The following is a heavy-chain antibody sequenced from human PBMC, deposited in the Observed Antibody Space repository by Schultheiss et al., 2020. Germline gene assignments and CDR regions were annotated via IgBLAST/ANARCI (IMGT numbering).Heavy chain of an antibody. CDR2: ISASAGRT. Sequence: GGSLRLSCAASGLAFSSYAMSWVRQAPGKGLEWVSAISASAGRTYYPDPVRGRFTISRDNAKNTLYLEMNSLRAEDTAVYYCATDGSYAPNVWGQGTLVTV. CDR1: GLAFSSYA. V-gene: IGHV3-23*01. J-gene: IGHJ4*02. D-gene: IGHD1-26*01. CDR3: ATDGSYAPNV.